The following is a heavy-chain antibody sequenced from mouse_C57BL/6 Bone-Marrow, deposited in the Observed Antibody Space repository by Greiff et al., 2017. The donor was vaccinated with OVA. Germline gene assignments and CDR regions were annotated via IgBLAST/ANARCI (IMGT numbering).Heavy chain of an antibody. CDR2: ISSGGDYI. D-gene: IGHD6-1*01. CDR1: GFTFSSYA. J-gene: IGHJ4*01. V-gene: IGHV5-9-1*02. Sequence: EVKVVESGEGLVKPGGSLKLSCAASGFTFSSYAMSWVRQTPEKRLEWVAYISSGGDYIYYADTVKGRFTISRDNARNTLYLQMSSLKSEDTAMYYCTRVGAFLRMDYWGQGTSVTVSS. CDR3: TRVGAFLRMDY.